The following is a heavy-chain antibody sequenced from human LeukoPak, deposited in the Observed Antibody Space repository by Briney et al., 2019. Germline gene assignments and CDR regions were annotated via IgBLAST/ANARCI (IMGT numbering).Heavy chain of an antibody. D-gene: IGHD1-26*01. Sequence: PSETLSLTCTVSGDSISSSSSYWGWLRQPPGKGLEWIGEINYTGSTNYNPSLKSRVTISVDTSKTQFSLKVSSLTAADTAVYYCARLGSGSLGDAFDIWGQGTMVTVSS. CDR1: GDSISSSSSY. V-gene: IGHV4-39*07. CDR3: ARLGSGSLGDAFDI. J-gene: IGHJ3*02. CDR2: INYTGST.